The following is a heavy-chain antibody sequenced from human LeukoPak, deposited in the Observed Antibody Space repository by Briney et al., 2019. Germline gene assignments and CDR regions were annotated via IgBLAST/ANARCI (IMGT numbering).Heavy chain of an antibody. D-gene: IGHD1-26*01. CDR2: IYYSGST. V-gene: IGHV4-30-4*08. Sequence: PSETLSLTCTVSGGSISSGDYYWSWIRQPPGKGLEWIGYIYYSGSTYYNPSLKSRVTISVDTSKNQFSLKLSSVTAADTAVYYCARDLGANPSAFDYWGQGTLVTVSS. CDR3: ARDLGANPSAFDY. J-gene: IGHJ4*02. CDR1: GGSISSGDYY.